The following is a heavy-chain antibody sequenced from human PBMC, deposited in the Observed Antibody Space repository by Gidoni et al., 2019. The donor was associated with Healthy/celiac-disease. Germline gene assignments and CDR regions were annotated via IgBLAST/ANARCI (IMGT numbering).Heavy chain of an antibody. CDR1: GGSFSGYY. Sequence: QVQLQQWGAGLLKPSETLSLTCAVYGGSFSGYYWSWIRQPPGKGLEWIGEINHSGSTNYNPSLKSRVTISVDTSKNQFSLKLSSVTAADTAVYYCATVRGVIIKYYFDYWGQGTLVTVSS. CDR3: ATVRGVIIKYYFDY. D-gene: IGHD3-10*01. CDR2: INHSGST. V-gene: IGHV4-34*01. J-gene: IGHJ4*02.